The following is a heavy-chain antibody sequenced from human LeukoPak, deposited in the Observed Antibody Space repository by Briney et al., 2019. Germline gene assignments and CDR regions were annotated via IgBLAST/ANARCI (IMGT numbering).Heavy chain of an antibody. CDR3: ARGRSRITIFGVVITNKGFDY. CDR2: INHSGST. CDR1: GGSFSGYY. J-gene: IGHJ4*02. D-gene: IGHD3-3*01. Sequence: SETLSLTCAVSGGSFSGYYWSWIRQPPGKGLEWIGEINHSGSTNYNPSLKSRVTISVDTSKNQFSLKLSSVTAADTAVYYYARGRSRITIFGVVITNKGFDYWGQGTLVTVSS. V-gene: IGHV4-34*01.